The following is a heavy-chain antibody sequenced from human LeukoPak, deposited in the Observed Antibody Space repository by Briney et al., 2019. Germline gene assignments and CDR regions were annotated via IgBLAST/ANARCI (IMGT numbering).Heavy chain of an antibody. CDR1: GFTFSSYA. Sequence: GGSLRLSCAASGFTFSSYAMHWVRQAPGKGLEYVSAISCNGGSTYYANSVKGRFTISRDNSKNTLYLQMGSLRAEDMAVYYCARAPYGGPTAYYYYGMDVWGQGTTVTVSS. J-gene: IGHJ6*02. CDR2: ISCNGGST. CDR3: ARAPYGGPTAYYYYGMDV. D-gene: IGHD4/OR15-4a*01. V-gene: IGHV3-64*01.